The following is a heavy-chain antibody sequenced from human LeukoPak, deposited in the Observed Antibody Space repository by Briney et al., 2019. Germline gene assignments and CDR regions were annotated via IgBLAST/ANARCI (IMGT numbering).Heavy chain of an antibody. D-gene: IGHD4-11*01. J-gene: IGHJ6*02. V-gene: IGHV1-46*01. CDR3: ARDPTDYSKSLYYYYGMDV. CDR1: GYTFTSYY. Sequence: ASVKVSCKASGYTFTSYYMHWVRQAPGQGLEWMGIINPSGGSTSYAQKFQGRVTMTRDTFTSTVYMELSSLRSEDTAVYYCARDPTDYSKSLYYYYGMDVWGQGTTVTVSS. CDR2: INPSGGST.